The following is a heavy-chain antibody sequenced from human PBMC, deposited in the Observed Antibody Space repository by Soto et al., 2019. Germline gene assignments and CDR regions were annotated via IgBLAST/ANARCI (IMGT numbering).Heavy chain of an antibody. Sequence: PSESLPRTCTVSGGPVSSRSYWSTGIRQSPGRGLEWIGSLYYSGSTKYTPSLKSRVSTSVDTSKSQFSLTLTSVTAADTAVYYCARDQRDDYAWGPKGVFDQWGPGTLVTVSS. CDR2: LYYSGST. CDR1: GGPVSSRSYW. CDR3: ARDQRDDYAWGPKGVFDQ. V-gene: IGHV4-61*01. J-gene: IGHJ4*02. D-gene: IGHD3-16*01.